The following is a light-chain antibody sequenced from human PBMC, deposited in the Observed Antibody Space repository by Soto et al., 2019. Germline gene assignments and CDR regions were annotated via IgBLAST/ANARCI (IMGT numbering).Light chain of an antibody. J-gene: IGKJ5*01. CDR3: QQYNNWPPRIT. CDR1: QSVSSN. Sequence: EIVLTQSPGTLSLSPGERATLSCRASQSVSSNLAWYQQKPGQTPRLLIYGASTRATGIPARFSGSGSGTEFTLTISSLQSEDFAVYYCQQYNNWPPRITFGQGTRLETK. CDR2: GAS. V-gene: IGKV3-15*01.